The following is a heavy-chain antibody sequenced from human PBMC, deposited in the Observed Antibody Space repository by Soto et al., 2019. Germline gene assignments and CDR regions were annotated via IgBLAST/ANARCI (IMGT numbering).Heavy chain of an antibody. Sequence: EVQLVESGGGLIQPGGSLRLSCAASGFTFTGYWMHWVRQAPGKGLVWVSRINSDGSNTSYADFVKGRFTISRDNARNTLFLQMNSLRSEDRGLYFCARGMVDGFTLRRGYGMAVWGQGTTVTVSS. CDR1: GFTFTGYW. D-gene: IGHD2-15*01. J-gene: IGHJ6*02. CDR3: ARGMVDGFTLRRGYGMAV. CDR2: INSDGSNT. V-gene: IGHV3-74*01.